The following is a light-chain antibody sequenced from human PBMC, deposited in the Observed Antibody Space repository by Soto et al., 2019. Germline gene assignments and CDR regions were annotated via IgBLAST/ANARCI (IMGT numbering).Light chain of an antibody. CDR1: HGIRDD. CDR2: AAS. CDR3: LKDYGYPWT. Sequence: IQMTQSPSSLSAAVGDRFTILFRASHGIRDDLGWYQPKPGKAPKLLIYAASILQRGVPIRFSGSGSGTNFTLSITSLQPEDSARYYCLKDYGYPWTCGQGTKGDIK. V-gene: IGKV1-6*01. J-gene: IGKJ1*01.